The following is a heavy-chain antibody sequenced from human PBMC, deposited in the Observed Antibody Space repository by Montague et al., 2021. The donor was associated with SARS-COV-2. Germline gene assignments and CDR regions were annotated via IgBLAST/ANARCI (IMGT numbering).Heavy chain of an antibody. CDR1: GGSITNNIDY. D-gene: IGHD3-22*01. J-gene: IGHJ3*01. Sequence: SETLSLTCTVSGGSITNNIDYWAWIRQPPGKGREWIGSIYYTGNTYYNPSLKSRVTISVVTSKNHFTLKLSSVTAAETAVYYCARLKRYFDSSGSPSAFDXWGQGTKVTVSS. CDR3: ARLKRYFDSSGSPSAFDX. V-gene: IGHV4-39*02. CDR2: IYYTGNT.